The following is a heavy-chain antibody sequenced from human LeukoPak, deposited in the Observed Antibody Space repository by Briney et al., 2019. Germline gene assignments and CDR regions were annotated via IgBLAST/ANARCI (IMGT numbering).Heavy chain of an antibody. D-gene: IGHD1-26*01. Sequence: PGGSLRLSCAASGFTFSDYYMSWIRQAPGKGLEWVSYISSSGSTIYYADSVKGRFTISRDNAKNSLYLQMNSLRAEDTAVYYCARDSVSWAGATAESFDYWGQGTLVTVSS. V-gene: IGHV3-11*04. J-gene: IGHJ4*02. CDR3: ARDSVSWAGATAESFDY. CDR2: ISSSGSTI. CDR1: GFTFSDYY.